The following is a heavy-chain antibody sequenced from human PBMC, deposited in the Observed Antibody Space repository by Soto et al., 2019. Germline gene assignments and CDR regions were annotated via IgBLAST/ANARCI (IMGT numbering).Heavy chain of an antibody. CDR2: IGTAGDT. V-gene: IGHV3-13*01. Sequence: EVQLVESGGGLVQPGGSLRLSCAASGFTFSSYDMHWVRQATGKGLEWVSAIGTAGDTYYPGSVKGRFTISRENDKNSLYLQMNSLRAEDTAVYYCARDRRYDSSGYYYGDAFDIWGQGTMVTVSS. CDR3: ARDRRYDSSGYYYGDAFDI. CDR1: GFTFSSYD. J-gene: IGHJ3*02. D-gene: IGHD3-22*01.